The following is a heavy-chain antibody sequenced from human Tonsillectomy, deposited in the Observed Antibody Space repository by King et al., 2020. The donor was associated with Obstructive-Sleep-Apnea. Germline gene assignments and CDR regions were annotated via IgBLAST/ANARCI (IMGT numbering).Heavy chain of an antibody. CDR2: IYYSGST. V-gene: IGHV4-59*08. CDR1: GGSISSYY. J-gene: IGHJ4*02. CDR3: ARLSYSYGPFDY. Sequence: QLQESGPGLVKPSETLSLTCTVSGGSISSYYWRWIRQPPGKGLEWIGNIYYSGSTTYNPSLKSRVTISVVTSKNQFSLKLSSVTAADTAVYYCARLSYSYGPFDYWGQGTLVTVSS. D-gene: IGHD5-18*01.